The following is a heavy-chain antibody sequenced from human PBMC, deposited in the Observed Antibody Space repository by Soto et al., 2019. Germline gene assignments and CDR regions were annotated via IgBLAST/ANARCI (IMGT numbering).Heavy chain of an antibody. Sequence: QVQLVQSGAVVKKPGASVKVSCKASGYTFTGYYMHWVRQAPGQGLEWMGWINPNSGGTNYAQKFQGWVTMTRDTSISTAYMELSRLRSDDTAVYYCARSLIVVVPAAQRYGMDVWGQGTTVTVSS. V-gene: IGHV1-2*04. J-gene: IGHJ6*02. CDR2: INPNSGGT. D-gene: IGHD2-2*01. CDR3: ARSLIVVVPAAQRYGMDV. CDR1: GYTFTGYY.